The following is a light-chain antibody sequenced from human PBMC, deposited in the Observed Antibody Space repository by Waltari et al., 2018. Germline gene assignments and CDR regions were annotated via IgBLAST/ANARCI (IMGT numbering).Light chain of an antibody. Sequence: QSALTQPRSVSGSPGQSVTISCTGTSSAVGGYNYVSWYQQHPGKAPKLMIYEVSNRPSGVSDRFSGSKSGNTASLTISGLQAEDEADYYCCSYAGSYTFAVFGTGTKVTV. V-gene: IGLV2-11*01. J-gene: IGLJ1*01. CDR1: SSAVGGYNY. CDR2: EVS. CDR3: CSYAGSYTFAV.